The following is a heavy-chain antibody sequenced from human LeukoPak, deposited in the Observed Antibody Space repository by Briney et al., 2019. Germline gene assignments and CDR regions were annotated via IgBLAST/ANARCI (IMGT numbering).Heavy chain of an antibody. CDR3: ANGGHKWEIS. V-gene: IGHV3-30*18. D-gene: IGHD1-26*01. CDR1: GFTFNNYA. Sequence: GGSLRLSCVASGFTFNNYAMHWVRQAPGKGLEWVAVISYDGSNKYYADSVKGRFTIPRDNSKNTLYLQMNSLRVEDTAVYYCANGGHKWEISGGQGTLVTVSS. CDR2: ISYDGSNK. J-gene: IGHJ4*02.